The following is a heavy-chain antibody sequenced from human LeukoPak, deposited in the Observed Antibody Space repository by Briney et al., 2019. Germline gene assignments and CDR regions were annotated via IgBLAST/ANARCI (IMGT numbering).Heavy chain of an antibody. V-gene: IGHV3-30*04. CDR3: AREMELLPFLAAGLIYYYGMDV. CDR2: ISKDGSMR. D-gene: IGHD1-7*01. J-gene: IGHJ6*02. CDR1: GFSFTKYA. Sequence: PGGSLRLSCAASGFSFTKYAMDWVRQAPGKGLEWVAIISKDGSMRYYADSVKGRFTISRDNAKNSLYLQMNSLRAEDTAVYYCAREMELLPFLAAGLIYYYGMDVWGQGTTVTVSS.